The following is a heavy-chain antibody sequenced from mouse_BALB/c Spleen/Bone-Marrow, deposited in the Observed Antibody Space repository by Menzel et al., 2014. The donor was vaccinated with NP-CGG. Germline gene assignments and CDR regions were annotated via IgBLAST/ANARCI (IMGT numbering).Heavy chain of an antibody. V-gene: IGHV14-3*02. CDR1: GFNIKDTY. CDR2: IDPANGNT. D-gene: IGHD4-1*01. J-gene: IGHJ2*01. Sequence: VQLQQSGAELVKPGASVKLSCSASGFNIKDTYIHWVKQRPEQGLEWIGRIDPANGNTKYDPKFQGKATVTADTSANTGYLQLSSLTSEDTAVYYCADLGDYWGQGTPLTVSS. CDR3: ADLGDY.